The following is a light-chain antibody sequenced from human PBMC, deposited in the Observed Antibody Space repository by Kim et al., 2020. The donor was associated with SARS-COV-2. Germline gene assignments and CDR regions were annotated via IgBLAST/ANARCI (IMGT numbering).Light chain of an antibody. CDR1: QTFNTS. CDR2: KAS. CDR3: QQSGT. J-gene: IGKJ1*01. V-gene: IGKV1-5*03. Sequence: STLSAYVGDRVIITCRASQTFNTSLAWYQQKPGKAPKLLIYKASSLESGVPSRFSGSGSGTEFTLTISSLQSDDSASYYCQQSGTFGQGTRVEVK.